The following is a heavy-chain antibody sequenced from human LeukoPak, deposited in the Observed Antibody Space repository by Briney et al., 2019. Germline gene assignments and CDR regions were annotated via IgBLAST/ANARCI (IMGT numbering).Heavy chain of an antibody. V-gene: IGHV4-59*01. J-gene: IGHJ5*02. Sequence: PSETLSLTCTVSGGSISSYYWSWIRQPPGKGLEWIGYIYYSGSTNYNPSLKSRVTISVDTSKNQFSLKLSSVTAADTAVYYCASGGHYYGSGSYFYNWFDPWGQGTLVTVSS. CDR2: IYYSGST. CDR1: GGSISSYY. D-gene: IGHD3-10*01. CDR3: ASGGHYYGSGSYFYNWFDP.